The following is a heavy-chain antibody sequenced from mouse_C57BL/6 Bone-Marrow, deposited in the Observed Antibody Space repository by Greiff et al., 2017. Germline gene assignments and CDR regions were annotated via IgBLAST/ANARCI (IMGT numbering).Heavy chain of an antibody. CDR3: ARDYYGKCGRFAY. CDR1: GYTFTSYG. Sequence: VQLQQSVAELARPGASVKLSCKASGYTFTSYGISWVKQRPGQGLEWIGEIYPRSGNTYYNEKFKGKDTLTADKSSSTAYMELRSLTSEDSAVYLCARDYYGKCGRFAYWGQGTLVTVSA. J-gene: IGHJ3*01. V-gene: IGHV1-81*01. CDR2: IYPRSGNT. D-gene: IGHD2-1*01.